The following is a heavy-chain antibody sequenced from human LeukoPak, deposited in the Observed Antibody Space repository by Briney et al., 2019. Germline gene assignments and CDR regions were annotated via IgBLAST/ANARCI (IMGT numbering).Heavy chain of an antibody. CDR1: GFTFSSYG. D-gene: IGHD6-13*01. V-gene: IGHV3-21*01. J-gene: IGHJ5*02. CDR3: ARDGIEEQLVRFHWFDP. CDR2: ISSSSSYI. Sequence: PGGSLRLSCAASGFTFSSYGMHWVRQAPGKGLEWVSSISSSSSYIYYADSVKGRFTISRDNAKNSLYLQMNSLRAEDTAVYYCARDGIEEQLVRFHWFDPWGQGTLVTVSS.